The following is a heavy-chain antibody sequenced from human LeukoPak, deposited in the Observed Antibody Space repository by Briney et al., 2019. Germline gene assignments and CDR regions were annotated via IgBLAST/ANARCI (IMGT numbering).Heavy chain of an antibody. D-gene: IGHD3-10*01. Sequence: GGSLRLSCAASGSTFSNFWMSWVRQAPGRGLECVANIKQDGSEKNYVDSVKGRFTISRDNAENSLSLQMNSLRVEDTAIYFCARDGRYGAGTSDYWGQGALVTVSS. V-gene: IGHV3-7*01. CDR1: GSTFSNFW. CDR3: ARDGRYGAGTSDY. CDR2: IKQDGSEK. J-gene: IGHJ4*02.